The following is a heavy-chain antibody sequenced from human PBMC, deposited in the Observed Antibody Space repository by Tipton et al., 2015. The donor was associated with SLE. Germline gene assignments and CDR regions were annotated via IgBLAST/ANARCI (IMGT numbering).Heavy chain of an antibody. V-gene: IGHV3-48*03. CDR1: GFTFSSYE. J-gene: IGHJ6*02. Sequence: SLRLSCAASGFTFSSYEMNWVRQAPGKGLEWVSYISSSGSTIYYADSVKGRFTISRDNAKNSLYLQMNSLRAEDTAVYYCAREGSSGWYGGFYYYYGMDVWGQGTTVTVSS. D-gene: IGHD6-19*01. CDR2: ISSSGSTI. CDR3: AREGSSGWYGGFYYYYGMDV.